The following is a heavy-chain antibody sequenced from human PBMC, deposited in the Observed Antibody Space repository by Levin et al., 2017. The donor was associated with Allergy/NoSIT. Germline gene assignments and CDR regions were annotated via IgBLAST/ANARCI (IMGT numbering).Heavy chain of an antibody. CDR2: ISYDGSNK. V-gene: IGHV3-30*18. D-gene: IGHD3-10*01. Sequence: GGSLRLSCAASGFTFSSYGMHWVRQAPGKGLEWVAVISYDGSNKYYADSVKGRFTISRDNSKNTLYLQMNSLRAEDTAVYYCAKDHSQYGSEDDYWGQGTLVTVSS. CDR3: AKDHSQYGSEDDY. J-gene: IGHJ4*02. CDR1: GFTFSSYG.